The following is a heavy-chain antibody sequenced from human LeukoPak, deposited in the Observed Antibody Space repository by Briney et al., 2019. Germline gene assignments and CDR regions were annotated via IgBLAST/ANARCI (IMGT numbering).Heavy chain of an antibody. CDR3: ARDSRWFGELFESYYFDY. J-gene: IGHJ4*02. CDR1: GGSISSYY. D-gene: IGHD3-10*01. CDR2: IYYSGST. Sequence: SETLSLTCTVSGGSISSYYWSWIRQRPGKGLEGIGYIYYSGSTNYNPSLKSRVTISVDTSKNQFSLKLSSVTAADTAVYYCARDSRWFGELFESYYFDYWGQGTLVTVSS. V-gene: IGHV4-59*12.